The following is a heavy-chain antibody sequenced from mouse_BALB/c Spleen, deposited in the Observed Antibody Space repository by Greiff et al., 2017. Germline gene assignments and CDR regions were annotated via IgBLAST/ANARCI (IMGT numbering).Heavy chain of an antibody. CDR2: IYPGDGDT. Sequence: VQLQQSGAELARPGASVKLSCKASGYTFTSYWMQWVKQRPGQGLEWIGAIYPGDGDTRYTQKFKGKATLTADKSSSTAYMQLSSLASEDSAVYYCARGNYYGSSLYFDVWGAGTTVTVSS. CDR1: GYTFTSYW. CDR3: ARGNYYGSSLYFDV. V-gene: IGHV1-87*01. J-gene: IGHJ1*01. D-gene: IGHD1-1*01.